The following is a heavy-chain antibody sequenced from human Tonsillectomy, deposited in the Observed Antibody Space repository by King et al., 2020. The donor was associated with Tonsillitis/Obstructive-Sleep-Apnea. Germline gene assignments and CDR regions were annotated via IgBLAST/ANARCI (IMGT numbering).Heavy chain of an antibody. CDR3: ARDGFYPYYHGMDV. Sequence: VQLVESGGGLVQPGGSLRLSCAASGFTFSSYEMTWVRQAPGKGLEWVSYISSRATTIYYADSVKGRFTISRDNAKNSLYLQMNSLRAEDTAVYYCARDGFYPYYHGMDVWGQGTTVTVSS. D-gene: IGHD2-2*03. J-gene: IGHJ6*02. CDR1: GFTFSSYE. V-gene: IGHV3-48*03. CDR2: ISSRATTI.